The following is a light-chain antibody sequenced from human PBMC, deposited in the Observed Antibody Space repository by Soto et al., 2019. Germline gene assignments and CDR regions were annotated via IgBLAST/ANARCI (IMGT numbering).Light chain of an antibody. CDR2: EGS. J-gene: IGLJ2*01. V-gene: IGLV2-23*01. CDR3: CSYAGSSTSVV. CDR1: SSDVGRYNL. Sequence: QSALTQPASVSGSPGQSITISCTGTSSDVGRYNLVSWYQQHPGKAPKLMIYEGSKRPSGVSNRFSGSKSGNTAFLTISGLQAEDEADYYCCSYAGSSTSVVFGGGTKLTVL.